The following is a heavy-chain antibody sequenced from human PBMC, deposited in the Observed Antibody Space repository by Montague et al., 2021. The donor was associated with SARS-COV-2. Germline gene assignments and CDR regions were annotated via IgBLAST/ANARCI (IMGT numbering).Heavy chain of an antibody. CDR3: ARLARGEYYDFWSDYHEYPHYYYGMDV. V-gene: IGHV4-59*08. Sequence: SETLSLTCTVSGGSISSYYWSWIRQPPGKGLEWIGYIYYSGSTNYNPSLKSRVTISVDTSKNQFSLKLSSVTAADTAVYYCARLARGEYYDFWSDYHEYPHYYYGMDVWGQGTTVPVSS. CDR1: GGSISSYY. CDR2: IYYSGST. J-gene: IGHJ6*02. D-gene: IGHD3-3*01.